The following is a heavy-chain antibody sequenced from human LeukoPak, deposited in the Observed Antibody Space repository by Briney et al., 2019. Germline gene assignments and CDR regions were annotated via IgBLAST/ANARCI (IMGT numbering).Heavy chain of an antibody. Sequence: GGSLRLSCAASGFTFSSDRMHWVRQAPGKGLVWVSHIKSDGSTTDYADSVKGRFTISRDNSKNTLYLQMNSLRAEDTAVYYCAKGETYYFDYWGQGTLVTVSS. CDR2: IKSDGSTT. J-gene: IGHJ4*02. CDR1: GFTFSSDR. CDR3: AKGETYYFDY. V-gene: IGHV3-74*01.